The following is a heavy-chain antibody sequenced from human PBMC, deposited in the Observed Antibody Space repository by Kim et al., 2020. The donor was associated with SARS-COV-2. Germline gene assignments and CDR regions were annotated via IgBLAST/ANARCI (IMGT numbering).Heavy chain of an antibody. Sequence: TNYAQKLQGRVTMTRDTSISTAYMELSRLRSDDTAVYYCGRAAAGTPFDYWGQGTLVTVSS. CDR3: GRAAAGTPFDY. J-gene: IGHJ4*02. D-gene: IGHD6-13*01. V-gene: IGHV1-2*02. CDR2: T.